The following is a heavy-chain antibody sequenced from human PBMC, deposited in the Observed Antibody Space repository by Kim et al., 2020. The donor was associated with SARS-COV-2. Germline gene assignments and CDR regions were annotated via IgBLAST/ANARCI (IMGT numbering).Heavy chain of an antibody. J-gene: IGHJ6*02. Sequence: GGSLRLSCAVSGFTFSSYGMHWVRQAPGKGLEWVAVIWYDGKNKQYADSVKGRFTISRDNSKNTMYLQMNSLRAEDTAVYYCARDPGGYAPPHYYYAMDVWGQGTTVIVSS. V-gene: IGHV3-33*01. CDR2: IWYDGKNK. CDR3: ARDPGGYAPPHYYYAMDV. CDR1: GFTFSSYG. D-gene: IGHD3-16*01.